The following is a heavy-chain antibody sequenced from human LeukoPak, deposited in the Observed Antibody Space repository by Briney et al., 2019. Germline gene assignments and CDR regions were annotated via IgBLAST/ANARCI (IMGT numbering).Heavy chain of an antibody. V-gene: IGHV4-4*07. J-gene: IGHJ4*02. D-gene: IGHD3-22*01. Sequence: SETLSLTCTVSGASISSSYCTWIRQPAGEGLEWIGRISTGGSTTYNPSFKSRVTMSLDTSKNQFSLNLTSATAADTAVYYCARGGYDSSGYYFDYWGQGTLVTVSS. CDR2: ISTGGST. CDR1: GASISSSY. CDR3: ARGGYDSSGYYFDY.